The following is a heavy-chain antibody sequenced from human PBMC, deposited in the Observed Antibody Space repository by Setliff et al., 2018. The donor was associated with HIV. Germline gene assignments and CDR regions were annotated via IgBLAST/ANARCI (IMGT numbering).Heavy chain of an antibody. CDR3: ARVPQLLWFGEYRYYYGMDV. CDR2: INAGNGNT. J-gene: IGHJ6*02. D-gene: IGHD3-10*01. V-gene: IGHV1-3*01. Sequence: ASVKVSCKASGFTFSKSAIHWVRQAPGQRLEWMGWINAGNGNTKYSQKSQGRVTITRDTSASTAYMELSSLRSDDTAVYYCARVPQLLWFGEYRYYYGMDVWGQGTTVTVSS. CDR1: GFTFSKSA.